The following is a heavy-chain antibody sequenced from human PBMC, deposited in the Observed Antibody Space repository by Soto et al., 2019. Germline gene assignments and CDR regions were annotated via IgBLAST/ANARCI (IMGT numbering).Heavy chain of an antibody. V-gene: IGHV1-69*01. CDR3: ARTYYHDSSGYYRDNYYGMDV. Sequence: QALLVQSGAEVKKPGSSVKVSRKASGGTLSRYVISWVRQAPGQGLEWMGGIIPLFGTASYEQKFQTRVTITADESTGTAYMELSSLRSEDTAVYYCARTYYHDSSGYYRDNYYGMDVWGQGTTVTVSS. CDR2: IIPLFGTA. CDR1: GGTLSRYV. D-gene: IGHD3-22*01. J-gene: IGHJ6*02.